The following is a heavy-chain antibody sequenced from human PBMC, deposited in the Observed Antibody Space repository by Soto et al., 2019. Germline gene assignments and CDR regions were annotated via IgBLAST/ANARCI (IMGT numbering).Heavy chain of an antibody. CDR2: IYYSGSA. V-gene: IGHV4-31*03. D-gene: IGHD1-1*01. Sequence: SETLSLTCTVSGGSIRIGDRYWSWIRQRPGEGLEWIGYIYYSGSAYYRPSLKSRLRISVDTSKNQFSLKLSSVTAADTAIYYCARAGRLDIPLVLAENWFDPWGQGTLVTVSS. CDR3: ARAGRLDIPLVLAENWFDP. J-gene: IGHJ5*02. CDR1: GGSIRIGDRY.